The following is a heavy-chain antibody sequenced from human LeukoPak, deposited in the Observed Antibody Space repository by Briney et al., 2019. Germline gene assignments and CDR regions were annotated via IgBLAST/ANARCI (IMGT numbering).Heavy chain of an antibody. J-gene: IGHJ1*01. D-gene: IGHD4-23*01. CDR2: INPNSGGT. CDR3: ARAFYPDYGGNSEAEYFQH. V-gene: IGHV1-2*02. Sequence: ASVKVSCKASGYTFTGYYMHWVRQAPGQGLEWMGWINPNSGGTNYAQQFQGRVTMTRDTSISTAYMELSRLRSDDTAVYYCARAFYPDYGGNSEAEYFQHWGQGTLVTVSS. CDR1: GYTFTGYY.